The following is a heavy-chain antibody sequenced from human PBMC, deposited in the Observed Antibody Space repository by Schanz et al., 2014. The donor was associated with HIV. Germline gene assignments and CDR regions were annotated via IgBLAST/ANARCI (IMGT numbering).Heavy chain of an antibody. Sequence: QVQLVQSGAEVKKPGASVKVSCKASGGPFSSHALSWVRQAPGQGLEWMGGIIPFFGTANYAQTLQGRLTIPAVESTGTAYMDLTSLRYADTALYYCAASMYNGSYGTHYYFDLWGRGTLVTVSS. CDR3: AASMYNGSYGTHYYFDL. CDR1: GGPFSSHA. V-gene: IGHV1-69*01. D-gene: IGHD1-26*01. CDR2: IIPFFGTA. J-gene: IGHJ2*01.